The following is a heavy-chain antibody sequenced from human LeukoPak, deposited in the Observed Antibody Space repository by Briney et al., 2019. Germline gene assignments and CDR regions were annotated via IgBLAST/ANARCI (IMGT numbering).Heavy chain of an antibody. CDR2: ISSRGGTI. V-gene: IGHV3-11*04. CDR1: GFTFSDYN. Sequence: GGSLRLSCAASGFTFSDYNMHWIRQAPGKGLEWISYISSRGGTIFYADSVKGRFTISRDNAENSLFLQLNSLRPEDTAVCYCARDGIRSFGLITKHDYWGQGTLVTVSS. CDR3: ARDGIRSFGLITKHDY. J-gene: IGHJ4*02. D-gene: IGHD3-3*01.